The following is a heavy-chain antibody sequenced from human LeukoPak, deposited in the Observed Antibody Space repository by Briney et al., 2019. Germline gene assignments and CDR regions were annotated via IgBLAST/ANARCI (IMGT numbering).Heavy chain of an antibody. CDR2: IIGSGGST. CDR1: GFTFSSYA. V-gene: IGHV3-23*01. Sequence: GGSLRLSFAASGFTFSSYAMSWVRQAPGKGLEWVSSIIGSGGSTYYADSVKGRFTISRDNYKNTLYLQMNSLRAEDTAVYYCAKDYGDYLFDYWGQGTLVTVSS. D-gene: IGHD4-17*01. CDR3: AKDYGDYLFDY. J-gene: IGHJ4*02.